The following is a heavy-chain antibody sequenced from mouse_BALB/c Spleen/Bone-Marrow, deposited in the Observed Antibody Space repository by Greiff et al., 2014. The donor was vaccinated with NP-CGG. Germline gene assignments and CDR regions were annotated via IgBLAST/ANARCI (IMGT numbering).Heavy chain of an antibody. D-gene: IGHD2-3*01. CDR2: IWSDGST. J-gene: IGHJ3*01. CDR3: ARHDNDGYYLAY. Sequence: QVHVKQSGPDLVAPSQSLSITCTVSGFSLTSYGVHWVRQPPGKGLEWLGFIWSDGSTTYNSALKSRMSISKDNSKSQVLLKMNSLQTDDTAMYYCARHDNDGYYLAYWGQGTLVTVSA. V-gene: IGHV2-6-2*01. CDR1: GFSLTSYG.